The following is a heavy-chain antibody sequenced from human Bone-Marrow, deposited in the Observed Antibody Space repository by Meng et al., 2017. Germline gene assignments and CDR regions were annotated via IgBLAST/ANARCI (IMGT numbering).Heavy chain of an antibody. CDR1: GYTFTSYY. CDR2: INPSCGST. CDR3: ASAHELATIPFDY. Sequence: ASVKVSCKASGYTFTSYYMHWVRQAPGQGLEWMGIINPSCGSTSYAQKFQGRVTMTRDTSTSTVYMELSSLRSEDTDVYDCASAHELATIPFDYWGQGTLVTVSS. D-gene: IGHD5-12*01. V-gene: IGHV1-46*01. J-gene: IGHJ4*02.